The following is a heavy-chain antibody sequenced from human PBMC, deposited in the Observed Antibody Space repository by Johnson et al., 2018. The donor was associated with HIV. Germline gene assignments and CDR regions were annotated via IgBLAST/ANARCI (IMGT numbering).Heavy chain of an antibody. Sequence: QVQLVESGGGVVQPGRSLRLSCAASGFTFSSYGMHWVRQAPGKGLELVAVISYDGTNKYYADSVKGRFTISRDNSNNTLYLQMNSLRPEDTAVYYCAKGLCRSGSYSYDAFDIWGQGKMVTVSS. J-gene: IGHJ3*02. CDR3: AKGLCRSGSYSYDAFDI. CDR1: GFTFSSYG. V-gene: IGHV3-30*18. D-gene: IGHD1-26*01. CDR2: ISYDGTNK.